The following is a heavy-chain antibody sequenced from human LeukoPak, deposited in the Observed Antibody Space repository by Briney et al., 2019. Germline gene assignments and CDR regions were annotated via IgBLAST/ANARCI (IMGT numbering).Heavy chain of an antibody. V-gene: IGHV1-2*02. J-gene: IGHJ4*02. D-gene: IGHD4/OR15-4a*01. Sequence: GASVKVSRKASGYTFTVHYLQWLRHARGQGLEWMGWIKPASGATSCAQNFQGRVTMTSDTSINTAYMELSSLTSDDTAMYYCARDHDYGPDYWGQGTLVTVSA. CDR2: IKPASGAT. CDR1: GYTFTVHY. CDR3: ARDHDYGPDY.